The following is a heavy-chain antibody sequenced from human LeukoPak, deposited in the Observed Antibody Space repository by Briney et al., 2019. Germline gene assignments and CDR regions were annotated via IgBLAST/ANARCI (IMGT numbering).Heavy chain of an antibody. CDR1: GGTFSSYA. D-gene: IGHD5-18*01. V-gene: IGHV1-69*13. CDR2: IIPIFGAA. Sequence: SVKVSCKASGGTFSSYAISWVRQAPGQGLEWMGGIIPIFGAANYAQKFQGRVTITANESTSTAYMELSSLRSEDTAVYYCARDGSAMVTGWFDPWGQGTLVTVSS. CDR3: ARDGSAMVTGWFDP. J-gene: IGHJ5*02.